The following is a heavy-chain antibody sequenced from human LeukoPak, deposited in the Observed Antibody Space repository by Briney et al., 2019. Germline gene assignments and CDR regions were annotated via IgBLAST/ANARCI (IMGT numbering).Heavy chain of an antibody. J-gene: IGHJ4*01. CDR3: LVRGGSDFAEY. D-gene: IGHD5-12*01. CDR2: VRSRTSTYAT. CDR1: GFTFGKYW. Sequence: SGGSLRLSCVASGFTFGKYWMSWVRQASGKGLEWVGRVRSRTSTYATAYGGSVKGRFTISRDDSKNTAYLQMNSLRIEDTAIYYCLVRGGSDFAEYWSQGNLVIVSS. V-gene: IGHV3-73*01.